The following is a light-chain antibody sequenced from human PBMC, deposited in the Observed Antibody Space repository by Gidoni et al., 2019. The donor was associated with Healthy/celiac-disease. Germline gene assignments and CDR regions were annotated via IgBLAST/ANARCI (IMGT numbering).Light chain of an antibody. CDR2: RNN. CDR3: AAWDDSLSGHVV. Sequence: QSLLTHPPSASGTPGQRVTTSCSGSSSNIGSNYVYWYQQLPGTAPKLLIYRNNQRPSGVPDRFSGSKSGTSASLAISGLRSEDEADYYCAAWDDSLSGHVVFGGGTKLTVL. V-gene: IGLV1-47*01. J-gene: IGLJ2*01. CDR1: SSNIGSNY.